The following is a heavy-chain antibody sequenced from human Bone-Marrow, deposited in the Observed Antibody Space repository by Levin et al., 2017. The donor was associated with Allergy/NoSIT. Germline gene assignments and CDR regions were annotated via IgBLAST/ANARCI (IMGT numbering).Heavy chain of an antibody. V-gene: IGHV3-23*01. CDR3: AKKVVPGTGAWYDP. CDR1: GFTINNYV. CDR2: ISGSDGST. D-gene: IGHD3-22*01. Sequence: LSLTCVASGFTINNYVIRWVRQAPGKGLEWVSGISGSDGSTYYADSVKGRFTISKDNYKNTVYLQMNSLRAEDTAVYYCAKKVVPGTGAWYDPWGQGTLVTVSS. J-gene: IGHJ5*02.